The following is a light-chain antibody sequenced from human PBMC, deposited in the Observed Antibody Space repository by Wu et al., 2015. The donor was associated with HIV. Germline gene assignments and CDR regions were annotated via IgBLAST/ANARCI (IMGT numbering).Light chain of an antibody. Sequence: DVQMTQSPSTLSASVGDRVTITCRASQTISNWLAWYQQKPGKAPKLLIFKASNLESGVPSRFSGSGSGTEFTLSISSLQPDDFATYYCQQYNSYSRSFGQGTTLE. V-gene: IGKV1-5*03. J-gene: IGKJ2*03. CDR3: QQYNSYSRS. CDR1: QTISNW. CDR2: KAS.